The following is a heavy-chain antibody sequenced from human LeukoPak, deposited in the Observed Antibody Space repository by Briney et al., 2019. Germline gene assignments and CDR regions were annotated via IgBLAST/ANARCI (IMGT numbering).Heavy chain of an antibody. D-gene: IGHD3-22*01. V-gene: IGHV4-59*01. CDR2: IYYSGST. CDR1: GASISNYY. J-gene: IGHJ6*02. Sequence: SETLSLTCTVSGASISNYYWSWIRQPPGKGLEWIGYIYYSGSTNYNPSLKSRVTISVDTSKNQFSLKLSSVTAADTAVYYCARSTYYYDSSGYYYEPSYGMDVWGQGTTVTVSS. CDR3: ARSTYYYDSSGYYYEPSYGMDV.